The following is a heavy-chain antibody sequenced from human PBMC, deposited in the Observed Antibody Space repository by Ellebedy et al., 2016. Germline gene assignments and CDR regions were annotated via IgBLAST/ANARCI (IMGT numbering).Heavy chain of an antibody. CDR1: GYTFTNNG. CDR3: AKTSGWGYGEN. CDR2: ISVDNGNT. V-gene: IGHV1-18*04. J-gene: IGHJ4*02. Sequence: ASVKVSXKASGYTFTNNGITWVRQAPGRGLEWMGWISVDNGNTKYAEKVQGRVTMTRDRSARTAYMDLRSLRSDDTAMYYCAKTSGWGYGENWGQGTLVTVSS. D-gene: IGHD3-10*01.